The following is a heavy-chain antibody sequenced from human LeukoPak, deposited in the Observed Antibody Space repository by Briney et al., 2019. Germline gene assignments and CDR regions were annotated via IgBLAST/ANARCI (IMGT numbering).Heavy chain of an antibody. Sequence: GGSLRLSCAASGFTFSSYEMNWVRQAPGKGLEWISYISTTGDRIQYADSVKGRFTISRDNAKSSLYLQMNNLRAEDTAVYYCARDPYSGHYGNDYYYYMDVWGKGTTVTISS. V-gene: IGHV3-48*03. J-gene: IGHJ6*03. CDR2: ISTTGDRI. CDR1: GFTFSSYE. D-gene: IGHD5-12*01. CDR3: ARDPYSGHYGNDYYYYMDV.